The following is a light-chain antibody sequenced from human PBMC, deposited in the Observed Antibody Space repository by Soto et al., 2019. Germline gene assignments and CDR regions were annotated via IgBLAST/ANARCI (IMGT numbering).Light chain of an antibody. CDR3: QQRSNWLT. V-gene: IGKV3-11*01. Sequence: ENVLTQSPATLSLSPGERATLSCRASQSVSSYLAWYQQKPGQAPRLLIYDASNRASGIQARFSGSGSGTDFTLTISSLEPEDIAVYYCQQRSNWLTFGGGTKVEIK. CDR1: QSVSSY. CDR2: DAS. J-gene: IGKJ4*01.